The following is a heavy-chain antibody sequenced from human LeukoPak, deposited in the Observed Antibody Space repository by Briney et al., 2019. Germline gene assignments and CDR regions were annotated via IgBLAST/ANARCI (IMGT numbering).Heavy chain of an antibody. CDR3: VRDFRSADY. CDR2: ISNDGSNK. V-gene: IGHV3-30*03. CDR1: GFTFSSYG. Sequence: PGGSLRLSCAASGFTFSSYGMHWVRQAPGKGLEWVAVISNDGSNKHYGDSVKGRFTISRDNSKNTLYLQMDSLRGEDTAVYYCVRDFRSADYWGQGTLVTVSS. J-gene: IGHJ4*02.